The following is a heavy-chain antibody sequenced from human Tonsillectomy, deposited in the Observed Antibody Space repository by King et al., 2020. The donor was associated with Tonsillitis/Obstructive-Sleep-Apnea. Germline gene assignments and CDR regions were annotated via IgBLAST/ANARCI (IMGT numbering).Heavy chain of an antibody. D-gene: IGHD5-12*01. Sequence: VQLVESGGGLIQPGGSLRLSCAASGFTVSSNYMGWGRQAPGKGLEWVSVFYSGGSTYYAYAVQGRYTISRDNSKNTLYLQMNSLRAEDTAVYYCARSWGDSGYDFYFDYWGQGTLVTVSS. J-gene: IGHJ4*02. V-gene: IGHV3-53*01. CDR3: ARSWGDSGYDFYFDY. CDR2: FYSGGST. CDR1: GFTVSSNY.